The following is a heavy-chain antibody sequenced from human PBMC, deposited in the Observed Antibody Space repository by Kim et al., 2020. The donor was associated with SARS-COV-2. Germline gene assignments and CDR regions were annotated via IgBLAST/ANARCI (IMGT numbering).Heavy chain of an antibody. CDR1: GFTFSSYG. J-gene: IGHJ4*02. CDR2: ISYDGSNK. CDR3: ATPLYYYDSSGYSPVDY. V-gene: IGHV3-33*05. D-gene: IGHD3-22*01. Sequence: GGSLRLSCAASGFTFSSYGMHWVRQAPGKGLEWVAVISYDGSNKYYADSVKGRFTISRDNSKNTLYLQMNSLRAEDTAVYYCATPLYYYDSSGYSPVDYWGQGTWSPSPQ.